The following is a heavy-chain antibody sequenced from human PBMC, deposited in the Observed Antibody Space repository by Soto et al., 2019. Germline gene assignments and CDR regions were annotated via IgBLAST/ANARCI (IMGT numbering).Heavy chain of an antibody. D-gene: IGHD3-3*01. CDR1: GYTFTSYA. CDR3: ARAGPLRFLEWLSVLDY. J-gene: IGHJ4*02. Sequence: GGSVKVSCQASGYTFTSYAMHWVRQAPGQRLEWMGWINAGNGNTKYSQKFQGRVTITRDTSASTAYMELSSLRSEDTAVYYCARAGPLRFLEWLSVLDYWGQGTLGTVSS. CDR2: INAGNGNT. V-gene: IGHV1-3*01.